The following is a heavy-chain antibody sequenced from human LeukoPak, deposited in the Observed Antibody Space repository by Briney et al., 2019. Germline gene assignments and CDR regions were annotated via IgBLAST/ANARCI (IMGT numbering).Heavy chain of an antibody. J-gene: IGHJ4*02. Sequence: GGSLRLSCAASGFTFSSYAMSWVRQAPGKGLEWVSAISGSGGSTYYADSVKGRFTISRDNSKNTLYLQMNSLRAEDTAVYYCAKDPLAGYYDSSGYSYFDYWGQGTLVTVSS. CDR3: AKDPLAGYYDSSGYSYFDY. V-gene: IGHV3-23*01. CDR1: GFTFSSYA. CDR2: ISGSGGST. D-gene: IGHD3-22*01.